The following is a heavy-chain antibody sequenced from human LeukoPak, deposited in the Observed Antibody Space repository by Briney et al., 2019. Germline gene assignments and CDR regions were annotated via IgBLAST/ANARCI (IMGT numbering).Heavy chain of an antibody. CDR2: IWYDGSNK. CDR3: AKDNSSSWYVWFDP. V-gene: IGHV3-33*06. CDR1: GFTFSSYG. D-gene: IGHD6-13*01. Sequence: PGGSLRLSCAASGFTFSSYGMHWVRQAPGKGLEWVAVIWYDGSNKYYADSVKGRFTISRDNSKNTLYLQMNSLRAEDTAVYYCAKDNSSSWYVWFDPWGQGTLVTVSS. J-gene: IGHJ5*02.